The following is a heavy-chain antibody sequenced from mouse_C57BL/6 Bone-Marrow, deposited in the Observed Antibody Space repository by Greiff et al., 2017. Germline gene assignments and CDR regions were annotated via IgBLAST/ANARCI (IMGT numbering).Heavy chain of an antibody. D-gene: IGHD2-1*01. CDR3: ARYYYGNCYAMDY. V-gene: IGHV1-81*01. CDR2: IYPRSGTT. Sequence: QVQLKQSGAELARPGASVKLSCKASGYTFTSYGISWVKQRTGQGLEWIGEIYPRSGTTYYNEKFKGKATLNADKSSSTAYMELRSLTAEDSAFYFCARYYYGNCYAMDYWGQGTSVTVSS. J-gene: IGHJ4*01. CDR1: GYTFTSYG.